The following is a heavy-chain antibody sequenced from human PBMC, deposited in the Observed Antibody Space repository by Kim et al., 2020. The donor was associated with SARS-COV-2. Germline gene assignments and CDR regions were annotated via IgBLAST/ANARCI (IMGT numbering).Heavy chain of an antibody. CDR3: ARTSHRIAAAGTLVRWFDP. V-gene: IGHV3-20*01. CDR1: GFTFDDYG. Sequence: GGSLRLSCAASGFTFDDYGMSWVRQAPGKGLEWVSGINWNGGSTGYADSVKGRFTISRDNAKNSLYLQMNSLRAEDTALYHCARTSHRIAAAGTLVRWFDPWGQGTLVTVSS. CDR2: INWNGGST. D-gene: IGHD6-13*01. J-gene: IGHJ5*02.